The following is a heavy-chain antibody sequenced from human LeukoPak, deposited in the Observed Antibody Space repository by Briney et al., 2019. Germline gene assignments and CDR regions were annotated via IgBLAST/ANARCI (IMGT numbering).Heavy chain of an antibody. D-gene: IGHD3-3*01. CDR1: GFIFNSYW. CDR2: IKQDGSEK. CDR3: ATVADDSWSHYYKY. V-gene: IGHV3-7*01. Sequence: GGALRLSCAASGFIFNSYWMGWVRQAPGKGLEWVANIKQDGSEKYYVDSVKGRFTISRDNAKHSLYLQMNSLRAEDTAVYYCATVADDSWSHYYKYWGQGTLVTVSS. J-gene: IGHJ4*02.